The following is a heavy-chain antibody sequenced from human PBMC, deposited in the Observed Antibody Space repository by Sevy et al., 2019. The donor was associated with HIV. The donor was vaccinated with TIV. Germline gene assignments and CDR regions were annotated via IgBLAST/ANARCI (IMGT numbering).Heavy chain of an antibody. V-gene: IGHV3-23*01. CDR3: AKDTCSSTSCYYQDAFDI. CDR2: ISDSGGST. D-gene: IGHD2-2*01. CDR1: GFTFSSYE. Sequence: GGSLRLSCAASGFTFSSYEMNWVRQAPGKGLEWVSGISDSGGSTYYADSVKGRFTISRDNSKNTLYLQMNSLRAEDTAVYYCAKDTCSSTSCYYQDAFDIWGQGTMVTVSS. J-gene: IGHJ3*02.